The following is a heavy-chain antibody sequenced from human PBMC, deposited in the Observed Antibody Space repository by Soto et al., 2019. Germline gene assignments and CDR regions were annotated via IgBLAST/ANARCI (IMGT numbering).Heavy chain of an antibody. CDR1: GYSFTSYW. V-gene: IGHV5-51*01. CDR3: ARQPGQYSYGYYCDY. J-gene: IGHJ4*02. Sequence: PGESLKISCKGSGYSFTSYWIGWVRQMPGKGLEWMGIIYPGDSDTRYSPSFQGQVTISADKSISTAYLQWSSLKASDTAMYYCARQPGQYSYGYYCDYWGQGTLVTVSS. CDR2: IYPGDSDT. D-gene: IGHD5-18*01.